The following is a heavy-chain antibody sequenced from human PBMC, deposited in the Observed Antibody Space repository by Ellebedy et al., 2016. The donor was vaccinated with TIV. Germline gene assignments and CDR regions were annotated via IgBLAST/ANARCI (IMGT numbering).Heavy chain of an antibody. J-gene: IGHJ4*02. CDR2: IIPDFGSA. D-gene: IGHD3-10*01. Sequence: SVKVSCKASGGTLSSYPLSWVRQPPGQGLEWMGGIIPDFGSANYAQKFQGRVTLTADESTNTAYMELSSLRSEDTAVYYCARDLFRGRFGETPKGWGQGTLVLVSS. CDR3: ARDLFRGRFGETPKG. CDR1: GGTLSSYP. V-gene: IGHV1-69*13.